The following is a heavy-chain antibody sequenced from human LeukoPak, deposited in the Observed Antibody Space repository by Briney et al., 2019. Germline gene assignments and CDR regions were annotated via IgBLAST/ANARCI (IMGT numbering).Heavy chain of an antibody. J-gene: IGHJ4*02. Sequence: ASVKVSCKASGYTFTGYYMHWVRQAPGQGVEWMGWINPNSGGTNFAQKFQGRVTMTTDTSTSTAYMELRSLRSDDTAVYYCARGGSYFPADYWGQGTLVTVSS. D-gene: IGHD1-26*01. V-gene: IGHV1-2*02. CDR3: ARGGSYFPADY. CDR2: INPNSGGT. CDR1: GYTFTGYY.